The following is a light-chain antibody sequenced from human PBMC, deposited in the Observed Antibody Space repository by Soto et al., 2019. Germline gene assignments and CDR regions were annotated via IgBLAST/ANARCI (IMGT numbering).Light chain of an antibody. CDR2: DAF. J-gene: IGKJ1*01. CDR1: QSVSVW. Sequence: DIQMTQCPSTLSASFGDRVSISCRASQSVSVWVAWYQQKPGAAPKLLIYDAFTVDTGVPSRFGGSGSGTEFTLTINSLQPEDFATYYCQQYDGFSRTFGQGTKVDIK. CDR3: QQYDGFSRT. V-gene: IGKV1-5*01.